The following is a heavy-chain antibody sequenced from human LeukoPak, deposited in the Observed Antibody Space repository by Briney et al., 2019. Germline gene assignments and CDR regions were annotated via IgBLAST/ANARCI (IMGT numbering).Heavy chain of an antibody. Sequence: GASVKVSCKASGYTFTSYGISWVRQAPGQGLEWMGWINPNSGGTNYAQKFQGRVTMTRDTSISTAYMELSRLRSDDTAVYYCARDYGTTVVTPKYWGQGTLVTVSS. V-gene: IGHV1-2*02. CDR3: ARDYGTTVVTPKY. D-gene: IGHD4-17*01. J-gene: IGHJ4*02. CDR2: INPNSGGT. CDR1: GYTFTSYG.